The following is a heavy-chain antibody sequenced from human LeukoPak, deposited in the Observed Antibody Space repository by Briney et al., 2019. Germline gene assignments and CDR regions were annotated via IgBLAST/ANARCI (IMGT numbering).Heavy chain of an antibody. CDR2: IYSGGST. V-gene: IGHV3-66*01. CDR3: ARDAGYSSGWLDFDY. D-gene: IGHD6-19*01. Sequence: GGSLRLSCAASGFTVSSYYMSWVRQAPGKGLEWVSAIYSGGSTYYADSVKGRFVISRDKSKNTVNLQMNSLRVEDTAVYYCARDAGYSSGWLDFDYWGQGTLVTVSS. J-gene: IGHJ4*02. CDR1: GFTVSSYY.